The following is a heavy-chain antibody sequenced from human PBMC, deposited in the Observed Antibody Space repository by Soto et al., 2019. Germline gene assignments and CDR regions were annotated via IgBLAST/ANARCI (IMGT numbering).Heavy chain of an antibody. D-gene: IGHD3-9*01. J-gene: IGHJ6*02. CDR1: GGTFSSYA. V-gene: IGHV1-69*01. CDR3: APPYYDILTGYYTPDGMDV. Sequence: QVQLVQSGAEVKKPGSSVKVSCKASGGTFSSYAISWVRQAPGQGLEWMGGIIPIFGTANYAQKFQGRVTITADESTSTAYMELSSLRSEDTAVYYCAPPYYDILTGYYTPDGMDVWGQGTTVTVSS. CDR2: IIPIFGTA.